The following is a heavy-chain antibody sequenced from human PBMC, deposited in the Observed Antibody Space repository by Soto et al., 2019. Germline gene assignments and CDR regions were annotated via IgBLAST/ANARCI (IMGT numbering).Heavy chain of an antibody. Sequence: SETLSLTCTVSGGSISSYYWSWIRQPPGKGLEWIGYIYYSGSTNYNPSLKSRVTISVDTSKNQFSLKLSSVTAADTAVYYCARGGGSGWYVNWFDPWGQGTLVTVSS. D-gene: IGHD6-19*01. CDR1: GGSISSYY. CDR2: IYYSGST. J-gene: IGHJ5*02. CDR3: ARGGGSGWYVNWFDP. V-gene: IGHV4-59*01.